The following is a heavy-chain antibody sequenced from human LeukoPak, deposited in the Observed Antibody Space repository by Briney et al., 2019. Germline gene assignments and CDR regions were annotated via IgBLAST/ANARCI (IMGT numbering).Heavy chain of an antibody. D-gene: IGHD6-25*01. J-gene: IGHJ4*02. CDR2: IHYSGST. CDR1: GGSINNYY. CDR3: ARSPGGHFDY. Sequence: SETLSLTCTVSGGSINNYYGIWIRQPPGKGLELIGYIHYSGSTNYNPSLNNRVTISLDTSKSQFSLKLRSVTAADTAVYYCARSPGGHFDYWGQGTLVTVSS. V-gene: IGHV4-59*08.